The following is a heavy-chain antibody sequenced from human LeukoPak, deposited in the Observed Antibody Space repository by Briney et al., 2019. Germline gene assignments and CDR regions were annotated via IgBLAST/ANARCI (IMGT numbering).Heavy chain of an antibody. V-gene: IGHV4-34*01. CDR2: INHSGST. Sequence: SETLSLTCAVYGGSFSGYYWSWIRQPPGKGLEWIGEINHSGSTNYNPSLKSRVTISVDTSKNQFSLKLSSVTAADTAVYFCGRVSSPWTPRDAFDIWGQGTMVTVSS. CDR1: GGSFSGYY. CDR3: GRVSSPWTPRDAFDI. J-gene: IGHJ3*02.